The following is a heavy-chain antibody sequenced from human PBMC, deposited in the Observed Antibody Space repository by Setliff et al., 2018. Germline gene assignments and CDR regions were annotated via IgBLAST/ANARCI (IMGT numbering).Heavy chain of an antibody. J-gene: IGHJ6*03. CDR3: ARSHYYASGNSHYYYMDV. CDR1: GGSISSDY. CDR2: FYHSASS. D-gene: IGHD3-10*01. Sequence: SETLSLTCNVSGGSISSDYWAWIRQPPGKALEWIGYFYHSASSNYNPSLKGRVTMSADTSKKQLYLSLTSVSVADTALYYCARSHYYASGNSHYYYMDVWGKGTAVTVSS. V-gene: IGHV4-59*08.